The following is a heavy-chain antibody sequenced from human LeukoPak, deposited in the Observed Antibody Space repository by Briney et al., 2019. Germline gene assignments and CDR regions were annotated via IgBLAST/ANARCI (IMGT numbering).Heavy chain of an antibody. J-gene: IGHJ4*02. Sequence: GGSLRLSCVASGVTFSSYSMNWVRQAPGKGLEWVSYISSSSSTIYYADSVKGRFTISRDNAKNSLDLQMNSLRDEDTAVYYCARARASGRSGFDYWGQGTLVTVSS. CDR3: ARARASGRSGFDY. CDR2: ISSSSSTI. V-gene: IGHV3-48*02. CDR1: GVTFSSYS. D-gene: IGHD2-15*01.